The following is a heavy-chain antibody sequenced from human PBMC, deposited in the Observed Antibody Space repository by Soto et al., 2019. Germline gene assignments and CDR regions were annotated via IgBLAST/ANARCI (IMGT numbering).Heavy chain of an antibody. Sequence: SETLSLTCTVSGGSISRYYWSWIRQPPGKGLEWIGYIYYDGSTNYSPSLKSRVTISVDTSKNQFPLRLNSVTAADTAVYYCARAGYSYGFGYYYDYWGQGTLVTVSS. D-gene: IGHD5-18*01. V-gene: IGHV4-59*01. J-gene: IGHJ4*02. CDR2: IYYDGST. CDR1: GGSISRYY. CDR3: ARAGYSYGFGYYYDY.